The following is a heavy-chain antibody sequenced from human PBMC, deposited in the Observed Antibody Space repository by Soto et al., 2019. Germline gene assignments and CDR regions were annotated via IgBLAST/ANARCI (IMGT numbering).Heavy chain of an antibody. V-gene: IGHV4-4*07. CDR1: GGSMSRYY. J-gene: IGHJ5*02. Sequence: SETLSLTWTVSGGSMSRYYWTWIRQPAGKGLEWIGRVYSSGGTHYNPSLKSRVTISLDTPKNQFSLRLLSVTDADTAVYYFSRDQRFSDLFAPRAQGTLVPVSS. CDR3: SRDQRFSDLFAP. D-gene: IGHD3-3*01. CDR2: VYSSGGT.